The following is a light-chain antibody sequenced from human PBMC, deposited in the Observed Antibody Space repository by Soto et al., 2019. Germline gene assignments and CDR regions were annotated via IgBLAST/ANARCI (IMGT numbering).Light chain of an antibody. Sequence: SSLTLPASASVAPGQTVTLSCTWSSSNLGAGYDVHGYQQLPGTAPKLRIDGNTNQPAGVPDRFSGSRPGTSASLAITGLKAADDGDYYCQSSDSSMSGSSVFGTGTKVTVL. CDR2: GNT. CDR1: SSNLGAGYD. J-gene: IGLJ1*01. V-gene: IGLV1-40*01. CDR3: QSSDSSMSGSSV.